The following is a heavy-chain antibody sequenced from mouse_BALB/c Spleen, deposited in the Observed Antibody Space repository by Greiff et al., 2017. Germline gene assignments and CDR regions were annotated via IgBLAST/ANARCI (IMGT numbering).Heavy chain of an antibody. J-gene: IGHJ4*01. Sequence: EVKLEESGGGLVQPGGSRKLSCAASGFTFSSFGMHWVRQAPEKGLEWVAYISSGSSTIYYADTVKGRFTISRDNPKNTLFLQMTSLRSEDTAMYYCARDHYAMDYWGQGTSVTVSS. CDR3: ARDHYAMDY. V-gene: IGHV5-17*02. CDR1: GFTFSSFG. CDR2: ISSGSSTI.